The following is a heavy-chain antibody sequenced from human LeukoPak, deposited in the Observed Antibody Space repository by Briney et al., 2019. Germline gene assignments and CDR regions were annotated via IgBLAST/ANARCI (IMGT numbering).Heavy chain of an antibody. J-gene: IGHJ5*02. CDR1: GGSISSYY. V-gene: IGHV4-4*07. CDR3: ARDGRAEWLVRTGHWFDP. D-gene: IGHD6-19*01. CDR2: IYTSGST. Sequence: SSETLSLTCTVSGGSISSYYWSWIRQPAGKGLEWIGRIYTSGSTNYNPSLKSRVTMSVDTSKNQFSLKLSSVTAADTAVYYCARDGRAEWLVRTGHWFDPWGQGTLVTVSS.